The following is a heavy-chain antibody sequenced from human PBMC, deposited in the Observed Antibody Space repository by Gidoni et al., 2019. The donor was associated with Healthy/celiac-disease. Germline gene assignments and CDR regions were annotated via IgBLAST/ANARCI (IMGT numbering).Heavy chain of an antibody. V-gene: IGHV1-8*01. J-gene: IGHJ4*02. CDR2: MNPNRGNT. Sequence: QVQLVQSGAEVKKPGASVKVSCKASGYTFTSYDINWVRQATGQGLEWMGWMNPNRGNTGYAQKFQGRVTMTRNTSISTAYMELSSLRAEDTAVYYWARGGYCSGGSCYFLGYWGQGTLVTVSS. CDR1: GYTFTSYD. CDR3: ARGGYCSGGSCYFLGY. D-gene: IGHD2-15*01.